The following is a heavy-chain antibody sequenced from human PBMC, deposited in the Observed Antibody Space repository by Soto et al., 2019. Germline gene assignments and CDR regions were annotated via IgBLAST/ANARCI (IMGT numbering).Heavy chain of an antibody. CDR1: GGSFSGYY. V-gene: IGHV4-34*01. Sequence: SETLSLTCAVYGGSFSGYYWTWIRQPPGTGLKWIGEINHSGSTNYNPSLKSRVTISVDTSKNQFSLELTSVTAADTAVYYCARDKITGLFDYWGQGTLVTVSS. J-gene: IGHJ4*02. CDR2: INHSGST. CDR3: ARDKITGLFDY. D-gene: IGHD2-8*02.